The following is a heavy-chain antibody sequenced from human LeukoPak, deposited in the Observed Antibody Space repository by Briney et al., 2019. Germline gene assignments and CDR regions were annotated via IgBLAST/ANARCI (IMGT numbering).Heavy chain of an antibody. D-gene: IGHD4-17*01. V-gene: IGHV3-23*01. CDR3: AKRPTTVTTFGRDY. CDR1: GFTVSSNY. J-gene: IGHJ4*02. CDR2: ISGSGAST. Sequence: GGSLRLSCAASGFTVSSNYMSWVRQAPGKGLEWLSAISGSGASTYYGDSVKGRFTISRDNSRDTLYLQMDSLRAEDTAVYYCAKRPTTVTTFGRDYWGQGTLVTVSS.